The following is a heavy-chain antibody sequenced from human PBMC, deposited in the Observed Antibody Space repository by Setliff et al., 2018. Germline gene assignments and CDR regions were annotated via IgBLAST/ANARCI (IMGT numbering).Heavy chain of an antibody. CDR2: MNPNSGNT. CDR1: GYTFSNYD. V-gene: IGHV1-8*02. D-gene: IGHD4-4*01. J-gene: IGHJ3*02. CDR3: ARGLRQDRSNSDVFDI. Sequence: ASVKVSCKASGYTFSNYDINWVRQGTGQGLEWMGWMNPNSGNTGYAQKFQGRVTMTRNTSISTVYMELTSLRYEDMAVYYCARGLRQDRSNSDVFDIWGQGTVVIVSS.